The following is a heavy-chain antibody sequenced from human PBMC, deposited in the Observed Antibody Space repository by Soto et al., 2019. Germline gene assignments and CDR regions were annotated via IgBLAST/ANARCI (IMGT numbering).Heavy chain of an antibody. J-gene: IGHJ4*02. CDR3: ARGWGYDSNDYYYAY. Sequence: SVKVSCKASGGTFSRHAISWVRQAPGQGLEWMGGIIPIFGTAKHAQKFQGRVTIIADESTSTVYMELSSLRSEDTAMYYCARGWGYDSNDYYYAYWGQGTLVTVSS. CDR1: GGTFSRHA. D-gene: IGHD3-22*01. CDR2: IIPIFGTA. V-gene: IGHV1-69*13.